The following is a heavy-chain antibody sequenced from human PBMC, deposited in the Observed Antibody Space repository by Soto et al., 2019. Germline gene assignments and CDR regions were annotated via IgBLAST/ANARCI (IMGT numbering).Heavy chain of an antibody. V-gene: IGHV3-21*01. Sequence: PGGSLRLSCAASGFTFSSYSMNWVRQAPGKGLEWVSSISSSSSYIYYADSVKGRFTISRDNAKNSLYLQMNSLRAEDTAVYYCARGQLGYCSRTTCNDNWFDPWGQGTLVTVSS. CDR1: GFTFSSYS. CDR2: ISSSSSYI. J-gene: IGHJ5*02. CDR3: ARGQLGYCSRTTCNDNWFDP. D-gene: IGHD2-2*01.